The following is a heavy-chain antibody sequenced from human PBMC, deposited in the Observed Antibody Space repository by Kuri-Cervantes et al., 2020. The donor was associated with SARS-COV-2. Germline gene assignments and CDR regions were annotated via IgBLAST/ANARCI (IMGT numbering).Heavy chain of an antibody. V-gene: IGHV4-34*01. Sequence: SETLSLTCAVYGGSFSDYYWSWVRQPPGKGLEWIGEINHSGNTNYDPSLKSRVTISIDTSKNQFSLKLSSVTAADTAVYYCARHPPYYYDSSGYFVWGQGTLVTVSS. J-gene: IGHJ4*02. CDR1: GGSFSDYY. CDR2: INHSGNT. D-gene: IGHD3-22*01. CDR3: ARHPPYYYDSSGYFV.